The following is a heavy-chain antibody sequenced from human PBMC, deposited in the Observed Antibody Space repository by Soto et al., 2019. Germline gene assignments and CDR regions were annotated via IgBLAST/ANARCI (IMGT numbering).Heavy chain of an antibody. CDR1: GYTFTSYY. CDR2: INPRGGSK. D-gene: IGHD4-4*01. CDR3: ARAPRNFYFFDN. J-gene: IGHJ4*02. V-gene: IGHV1-46*01. Sequence: QVQLVQSGAEVKKPGASVKVSCKASGYTFTSYYMHWVRQAPGQGLEWMGTINPRGGSKSYAQKFQGRVNMPRDTSTSTVYMELSSLRSEDTAVYYCARAPRNFYFFDNWGQGTLVTVSS.